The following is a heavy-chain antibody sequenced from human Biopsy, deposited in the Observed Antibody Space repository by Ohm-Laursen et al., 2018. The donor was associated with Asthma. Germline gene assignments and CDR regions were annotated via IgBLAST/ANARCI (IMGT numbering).Heavy chain of an antibody. J-gene: IGHJ6*02. V-gene: IGHV4-39*01. CDR1: SGSGGYMRSGNYY. CDR2: IYYSGTT. CDR3: VRGSSSWHHGPFHYYYGLDV. D-gene: IGHD6-13*01. Sequence: GTLSLTCSLSSGSGGYMRSGNYYWGWIRQPPGKGLEWIGSIYYSGTTYYNPSLESRVTVSTNTSKNQFPMKLTLVTAADTAVYYCVRGSSSWHHGPFHYYYGLDVWGQGTTATVSS.